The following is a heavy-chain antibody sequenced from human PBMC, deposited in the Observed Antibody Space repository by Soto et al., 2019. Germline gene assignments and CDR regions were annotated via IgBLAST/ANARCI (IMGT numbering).Heavy chain of an antibody. CDR2: INAGNGNT. CDR3: ARGITLPTPLDY. Sequence: QVQVVQSGAEEKKPGASVKVSCKASGYTFTSYAIHWVRQAPGQRLEWMGWINAGNGNTKYSQKFQGRVTITRDTSASTAYLELSSLRSEDTAVYSCARGITLPTPLDYWGQGTLVTFSS. D-gene: IGHD1-20*01. J-gene: IGHJ4*02. V-gene: IGHV1-3*05. CDR1: GYTFTSYA.